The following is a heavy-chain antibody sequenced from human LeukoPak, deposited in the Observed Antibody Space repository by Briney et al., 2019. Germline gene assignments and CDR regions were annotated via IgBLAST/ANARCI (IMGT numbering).Heavy chain of an antibody. D-gene: IGHD2-15*01. Sequence: PSETLSLTCTVSGGSISSSNYYWAWVRQPPGKGLEWIGTIYYSGSTYYNPSLKSRLTISVDTSKNQFSLKLSSVTAADTAVYYCARENCSGGSCYSIYYYYYMDVWGKGTTVTVSS. CDR1: GGSISSSNYY. J-gene: IGHJ6*03. V-gene: IGHV4-39*07. CDR2: IYYSGST. CDR3: ARENCSGGSCYSIYYYYYMDV.